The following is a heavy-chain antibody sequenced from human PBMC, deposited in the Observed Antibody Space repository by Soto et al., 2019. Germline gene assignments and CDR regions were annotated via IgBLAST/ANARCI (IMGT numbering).Heavy chain of an antibody. D-gene: IGHD5-12*01. CDR3: SREGSGYFGSGMDV. CDR1: VGTFSGYA. J-gene: IGHJ6*02. V-gene: IGHV1-69*06. CDR2: IIPIFETT. Sequence: QVQLVQSGAEVKKPGSSVKVSCKASVGTFSGYAITWVRQAPGQGLEWMGGIIPIFETTNYAQNFQGRVTITADKSTSTAYMKLSSLRSEDTAVYYCSREGSGYFGSGMDVWGQGTTVTVSS.